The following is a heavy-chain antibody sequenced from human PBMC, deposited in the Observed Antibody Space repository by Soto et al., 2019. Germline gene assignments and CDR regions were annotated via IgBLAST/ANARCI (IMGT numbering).Heavy chain of an antibody. CDR2: ISYDGSNK. Sequence: GGSLRLSCAASGFTFSSYAMHWVRQAPGKGLEWVAVISYDGSNKYYADSVKGRFTISRHNSKNTLYLQMNSLRAEDTAVYYCARVYSTFGVVNFGMDVWGQGTTVTVSS. J-gene: IGHJ6*02. D-gene: IGHD3-3*01. V-gene: IGHV3-30-3*01. CDR1: GFTFSSYA. CDR3: ARVYSTFGVVNFGMDV.